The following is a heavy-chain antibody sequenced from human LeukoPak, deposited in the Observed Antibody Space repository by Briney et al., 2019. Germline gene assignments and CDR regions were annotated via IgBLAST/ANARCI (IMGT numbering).Heavy chain of an antibody. CDR3: ARASYSSSWTRGYYYYYVDV. D-gene: IGHD6-13*01. CDR1: GGSFSGYY. CDR2: INHSGST. Sequence: SETLSLTCAVYGGSFSGYYWSWIRQPPGKGLEWIGEINHSGSTNYNPSLKSRVTISVDTSKNQFSLKLSSVTAADTAVYYCARASYSSSWTRGYYYYYVDVWGKGTTVTVSS. V-gene: IGHV4-34*01. J-gene: IGHJ6*03.